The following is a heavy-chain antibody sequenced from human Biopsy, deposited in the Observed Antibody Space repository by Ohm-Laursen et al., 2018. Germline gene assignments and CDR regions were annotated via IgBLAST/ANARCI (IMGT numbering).Heavy chain of an antibody. J-gene: IGHJ1*01. CDR2: NIPILGTG. CDR3: ATKLTGYFHH. Sequence: ASVKVSCKPSGGTFINYAISWVRQAPGQGLEWLGGNIPILGTGNYAQKFQDRVTVAADTSTSTATMELRSLRSDDTAVYYCATKLTGYFHHWGQRTLVIVSS. CDR1: GGTFINYA. D-gene: IGHD3-9*01. V-gene: IGHV1-69*06.